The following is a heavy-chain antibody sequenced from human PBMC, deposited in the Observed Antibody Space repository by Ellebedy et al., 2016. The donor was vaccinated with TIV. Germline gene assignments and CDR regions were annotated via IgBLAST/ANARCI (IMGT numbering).Heavy chain of an antibody. J-gene: IGHJ3*02. CDR1: GGSFSDYY. CDR2: IDHSGST. CDR3: AIQFPVVGADDDAFDI. Sequence: SETLSLTXAVYGGSFSDYYWSWIRQSPGKGLEWIGEIDHSGSTNYNPSLKSRVTISVDTSKNQFSLKLSSVTAADTAVYYCAIQFPVVGADDDAFDIWGQGTMVTVSS. D-gene: IGHD1-26*01. V-gene: IGHV4-34*01.